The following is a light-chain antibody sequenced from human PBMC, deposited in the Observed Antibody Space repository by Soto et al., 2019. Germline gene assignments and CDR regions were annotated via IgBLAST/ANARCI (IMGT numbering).Light chain of an antibody. CDR3: LSGHSRP. V-gene: IGKV3-15*01. CDR2: GAS. Sequence: EIVMTQSPVTLSVSPGERVTLSCRASQSISDKSAWYQQKPGQAPRLLMFGASTRATGIPARFSGSGSGTDFTLTITGLQSEDFATYFCLSGHSRPFGGGTKVEIK. J-gene: IGKJ4*01. CDR1: QSISDK.